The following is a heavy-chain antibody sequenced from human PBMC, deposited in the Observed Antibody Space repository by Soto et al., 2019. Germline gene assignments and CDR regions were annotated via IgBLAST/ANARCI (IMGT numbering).Heavy chain of an antibody. CDR3: ASGNLPYGMDV. Sequence: ASVKVSCKASGYSFTSYGISWVRQAPGQGLEWMGWISAYNGNTNYAQKLQGRVTTTTDTSTSTAYMELRSLRSDDTAVYYCASGNLPYGMDVWGQGTTVTVSS. CDR2: ISAYNGNT. J-gene: IGHJ6*02. CDR1: GYSFTSYG. D-gene: IGHD1-1*01. V-gene: IGHV1-18*01.